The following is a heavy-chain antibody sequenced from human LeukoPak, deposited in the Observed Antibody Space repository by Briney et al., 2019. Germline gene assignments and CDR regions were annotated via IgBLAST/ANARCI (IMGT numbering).Heavy chain of an antibody. CDR1: GFTFSSYD. CDR2: VTGSGGTP. Sequence: GGSLRLSCAASGFTFSSYDMSWVRQAPGKGLEWVSSVTGSGGTPKYADSVKGRFTVSRDNSKNTRYLQMSNLRVEDTATYYCAKGLRYSNKWYSWFDPWGQGTPVTVSS. V-gene: IGHV3-23*01. D-gene: IGHD5-12*01. J-gene: IGHJ5*02. CDR3: AKGLRYSNKWYSWFDP.